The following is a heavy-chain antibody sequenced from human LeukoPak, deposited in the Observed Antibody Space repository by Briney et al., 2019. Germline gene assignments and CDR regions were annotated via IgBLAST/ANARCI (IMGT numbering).Heavy chain of an antibody. J-gene: IGHJ4*02. CDR3: ARVGSGYGIRPLVSLDY. Sequence: ASVKVSCKASGYTFIGYYMHWVRQAPGQGLEWMGWINPNSGGTNYAQKFQGRVTMTRDTSISTAYMELSRLRSDDTAVYYCARVGSGYGIRPLVSLDYWGQGTLVTVSS. V-gene: IGHV1-2*02. CDR1: GYTFIGYY. CDR2: INPNSGGT. D-gene: IGHD5-12*01.